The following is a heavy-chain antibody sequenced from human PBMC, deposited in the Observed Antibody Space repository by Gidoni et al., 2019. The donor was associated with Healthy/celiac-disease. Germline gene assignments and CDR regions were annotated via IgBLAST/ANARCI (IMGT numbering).Heavy chain of an antibody. CDR3: ARDPVLRYLPPAYGMDV. J-gene: IGHJ6*02. Sequence: QVQLQESGPGLVKPSQTLSLTCTVSGGSISSGGYYWSWIRQHPGKGLEWIGYIYYSGSTYYNPSLKSRVTISVDTSKNQFSLKLSSVTAADTAVYYCARDPVLRYLPPAYGMDVWGQGTTVTVSS. CDR1: GGSISSGGYY. D-gene: IGHD3-9*01. V-gene: IGHV4-31*03. CDR2: IYYSGST.